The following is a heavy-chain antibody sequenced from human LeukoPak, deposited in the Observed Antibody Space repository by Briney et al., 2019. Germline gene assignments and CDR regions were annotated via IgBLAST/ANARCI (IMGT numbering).Heavy chain of an antibody. CDR1: GFTFSSYA. J-gene: IGHJ4*02. Sequence: GGSLRLSCAASGFTFSSYAMRWVRQAPGKGLQWVSALSGTGASTYYADSVKGRFTISRDNSKNTLYLQMNSLRAEDTAVYYCAKDKGGSYYTLYFDYWGQGTLVTVSS. CDR3: AKDKGGSYYTLYFDY. D-gene: IGHD1-26*01. CDR2: LSGTGAST. V-gene: IGHV3-23*01.